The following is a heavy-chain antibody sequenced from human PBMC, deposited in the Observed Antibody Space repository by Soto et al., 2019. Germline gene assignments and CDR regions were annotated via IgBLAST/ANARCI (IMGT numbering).Heavy chain of an antibody. CDR1: GYTFSGYY. CDR2: INPNSGGT. J-gene: IGHJ6*02. Sequence: QVQLVQSGAEVKKPGASVKVSCKASGYTFSGYYMHWVRQAPGQGLEWMGWINPNSGGTNYAQKFQGWVSLTRDSAVMRACMGLSRLRSDDTAVDDCAGGLWSGGYYGMDVGGRGTTGTVSS. D-gene: IGHD1-26*01. CDR3: AGGLWSGGYYGMDV. V-gene: IGHV1-2*04.